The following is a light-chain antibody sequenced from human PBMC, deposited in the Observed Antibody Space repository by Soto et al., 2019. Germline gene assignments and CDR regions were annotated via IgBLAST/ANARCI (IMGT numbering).Light chain of an antibody. J-gene: IGKJ2*01. CDR2: AAS. V-gene: IGKV1-39*01. CDR1: QNXXFY. Sequence: DIQMTQSPSXLSASVGDRVTITXRASQNXXFYLNWYQQKPGEAPKLLIYAASNLQSGVPSRFSGSGSGTDFTLTISSLQPEDFATYFCQQSYTTPVYSFGQGTKVEIK. CDR3: QQSYTTPVYS.